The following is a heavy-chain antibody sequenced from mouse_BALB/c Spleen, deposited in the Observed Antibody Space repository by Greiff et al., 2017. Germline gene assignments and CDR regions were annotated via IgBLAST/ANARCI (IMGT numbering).Heavy chain of an antibody. CDR3: ASRPYGNYYFDY. J-gene: IGHJ2*01. Sequence: QVQLQQSGAELARPGASVKMSCKASGYTFTSYTMHCVKQRPGQGLEWIGYINPSSGYTNYNQKFKDKATLTADKSSSTAYMQLSSLTSEDSAVYYCASRPYGNYYFDYWGQGTTLTVSS. CDR1: GYTFTSYT. CDR2: INPSSGYT. V-gene: IGHV1-4*01. D-gene: IGHD2-1*01.